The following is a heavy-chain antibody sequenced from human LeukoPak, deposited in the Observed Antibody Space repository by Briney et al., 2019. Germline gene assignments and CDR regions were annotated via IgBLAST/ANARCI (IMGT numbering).Heavy chain of an antibody. CDR2: INHSGST. CDR1: GGFFSGYY. Sequence: SETLSLTCAVYGGFFSGYYWSWIRQPPGKGLEWIGEINHSGSTNYNPSLKSRVTISVDTSNNQFSLSLSPVTAADTAVYFCSXXXXNNYGPGTPFDFWGQGTLVSVSS. V-gene: IGHV4-34*01. CDR3: SXXXXNNYGPGTPFDF. J-gene: IGHJ4*02. D-gene: IGHD3-10*01.